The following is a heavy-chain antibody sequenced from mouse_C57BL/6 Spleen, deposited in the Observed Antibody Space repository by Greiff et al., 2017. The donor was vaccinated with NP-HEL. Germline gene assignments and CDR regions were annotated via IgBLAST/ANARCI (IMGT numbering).Heavy chain of an antibody. J-gene: IGHJ3*01. V-gene: IGHV1-80*01. CDR1: GYAFSSYW. CDR3: ARSNVKSLAY. Sequence: VQVVESGAELVKPGASVKISCKASGYAFSSYWMNWVKQRPGKGLEWIGQIYPGDGDTNYNGKFKGKATLTADKSSSTAYMQLSSLTSEDSAVYFCARSNVKSLAYWGQGTLVTVSA. CDR2: IYPGDGDT.